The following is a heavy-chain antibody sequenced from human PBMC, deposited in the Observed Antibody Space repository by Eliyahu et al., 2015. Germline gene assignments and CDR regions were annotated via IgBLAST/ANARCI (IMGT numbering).Heavy chain of an antibody. V-gene: IGHV3-30*18. D-gene: IGHD2-15*01. CDR3: AKAIDIAGYYMDV. J-gene: IGHJ6*03. CDR2: ISNDGSYK. CDR1: GFSFSRYG. Sequence: QVQLVESGGDVVQPGRSLXLSCAISGFSFSRYGMHWVRQAPDKGLEWVASISNDGSYKVYADSVKGRFTISRDNSKNTLYLQMNSLRGEDTAVYHCAKAIDIAGYYMDVWGKGTTVTVSS.